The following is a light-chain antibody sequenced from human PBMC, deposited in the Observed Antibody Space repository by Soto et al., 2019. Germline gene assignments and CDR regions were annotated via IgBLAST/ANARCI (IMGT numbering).Light chain of an antibody. CDR1: SSNIGNNY. CDR3: GTWDSSLSAVV. CDR2: DNN. V-gene: IGLV1-51*01. J-gene: IGLJ2*01. Sequence: QSVLTQPPSVSTAPGQKVTISSSRSSSNIGNNYVSWYQQLPGTAPKLLIYDNNKRPSGIPDRFSGSKSGTSATLGITGLQTGDEADYYCGTWDSSLSAVVFGGGTKVTVL.